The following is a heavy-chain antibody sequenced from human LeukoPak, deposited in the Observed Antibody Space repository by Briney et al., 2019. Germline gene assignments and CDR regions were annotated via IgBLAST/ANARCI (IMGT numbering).Heavy chain of an antibody. CDR2: FYSGGST. V-gene: IGHV3-53*01. Sequence: GGSLRLSCAASGFTVSSNYMSWVRQAPGKGLEWVSVFYSGGSTYYADSVKGRFTTSRDNSKNTLYLQMNSLRAEDTAVYYCARHGTTVNAFDIWGQGTMVTVSS. J-gene: IGHJ3*02. D-gene: IGHD4-17*01. CDR1: GFTVSSNY. CDR3: ARHGTTVNAFDI.